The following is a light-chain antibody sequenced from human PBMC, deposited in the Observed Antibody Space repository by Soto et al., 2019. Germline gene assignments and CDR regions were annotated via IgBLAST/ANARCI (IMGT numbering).Light chain of an antibody. CDR1: SSNIGAGYD. CDR2: GNS. J-gene: IGLJ3*02. CDR3: FSYAGSRTWV. Sequence: QSVLTQPPSVSGAPGQRVTISCTGSSSNIGAGYDVHWYQQLPGTAPKLLIYGNSNRPSGVPDRFSGSKSGTSASLAITGLQAEDGADYYCFSYAGSRTWVFGGGTKLTVL. V-gene: IGLV1-40*01.